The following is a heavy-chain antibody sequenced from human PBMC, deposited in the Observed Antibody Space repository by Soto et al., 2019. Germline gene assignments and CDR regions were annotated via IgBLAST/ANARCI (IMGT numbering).Heavy chain of an antibody. CDR2: MYHSGST. J-gene: IGHJ4*02. CDR3: ARVPDY. D-gene: IGHD2-2*01. V-gene: IGHV4-30-2*01. CDR1: GGSVSSENTY. Sequence: PSETLSLTCAVSGGSVSSENTYWSWIRQPPGKGLEWIGYMYHSGSTYYNPSLKSRVTISIDRSKNQFSLKLSSVTAADTAVYYCARVPDYWGQGILVTVS.